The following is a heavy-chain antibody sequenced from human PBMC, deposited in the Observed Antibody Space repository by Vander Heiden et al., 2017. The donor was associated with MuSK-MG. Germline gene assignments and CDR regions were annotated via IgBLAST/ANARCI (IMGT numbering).Heavy chain of an antibody. J-gene: IGHJ3*02. CDR3: ARDNNGMKAFDI. CDR2: IIPILGIA. D-gene: IGHD1-26*01. Sequence: SYAISWVRQAPGQGLEWMGGIIPILGIANYAQKFQDRVTITADKSTSTAYMELSSLRSEDTAVYYCARDNNGMKAFDIWGQGTMVTVSS. V-gene: IGHV1-69*10. CDR1: SYA.